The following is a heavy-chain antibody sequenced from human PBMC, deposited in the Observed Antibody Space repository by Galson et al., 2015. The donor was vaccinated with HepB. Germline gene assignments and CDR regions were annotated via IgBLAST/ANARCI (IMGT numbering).Heavy chain of an antibody. CDR2: ISYDGSNK. Sequence: SLRLSCAASGFTFSSYAMHWVRQAPGKGLEWVAVISYDGSNKYYADSVKGRFTISRDNSKNTLYLQMNSLRAEDTAVYYCARGFSGYSSGWYASFDYWGQGTLVTVSS. CDR3: ARGFSGYSSGWYASFDY. J-gene: IGHJ4*02. V-gene: IGHV3-30-3*01. CDR1: GFTFSSYA. D-gene: IGHD6-19*01.